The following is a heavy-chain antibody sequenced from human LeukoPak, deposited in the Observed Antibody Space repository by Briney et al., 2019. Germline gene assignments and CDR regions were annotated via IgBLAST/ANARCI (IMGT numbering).Heavy chain of an antibody. CDR2: INAGNGNT. V-gene: IGHV1-3*01. CDR1: GYTFTSYA. D-gene: IGHD6-19*01. CDR3: ARSGSGWDAFDI. Sequence: CXASGYTFTSYAMHWVRQAPGQRLEWMGWINAGNGNTKYSQKFQGRVTITRDTSASTAYMELSSLRSEDTAVYYCARSGSGWDAFDIWGQGTMATVSS. J-gene: IGHJ3*02.